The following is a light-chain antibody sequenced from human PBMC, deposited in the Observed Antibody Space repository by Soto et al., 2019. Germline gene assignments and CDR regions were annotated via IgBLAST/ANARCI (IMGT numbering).Light chain of an antibody. V-gene: IGLV1-51*01. CDR1: SSNIGGNS. CDR2: DDN. Sequence: QSVLTQPPSVSAAPGQKVTISCSGSSSNIGGNSVSWYQQLPGTAPKLLIYDDNKRPSGIPDRFSGSKSGTSATLGISGLQSEDEDDYYCAAWDDSLNGYVFGTGTKVTVL. J-gene: IGLJ1*01. CDR3: AAWDDSLNGYV.